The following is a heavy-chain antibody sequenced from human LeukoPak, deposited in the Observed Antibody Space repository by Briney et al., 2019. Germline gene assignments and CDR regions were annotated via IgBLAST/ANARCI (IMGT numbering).Heavy chain of an antibody. CDR3: ARGIVVVPAASDAFDI. CDR2: IYSGGST. Sequence: GGPLRLSCAASGFTVSSNYMSWVRQAPGKGLEWVSVIYSGGSTYYADSVKGRFTISRDNPKNTLYLQMNSLRAEDTAVYYCARGIVVVPAASDAFDIWGQGTMVTVSS. D-gene: IGHD2-2*01. V-gene: IGHV3-53*01. J-gene: IGHJ3*02. CDR1: GFTVSSNY.